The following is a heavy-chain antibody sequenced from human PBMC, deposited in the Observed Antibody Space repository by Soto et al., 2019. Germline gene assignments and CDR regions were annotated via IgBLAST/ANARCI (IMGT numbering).Heavy chain of an antibody. J-gene: IGHJ4*02. D-gene: IGHD5-18*01. V-gene: IGHV1-18*01. CDR3: AESAPDTAMVY. Sequence: VASVKVSCKASGYTFTSYGISWVRQAPGQGLEWMGWISAYNGNTNYAQKLQDRVTMTTDTSTSTAYMELRSLRSDDTAVYYCAESAPDTAMVYWGQGTLVTVSS. CDR1: GYTFTSYG. CDR2: ISAYNGNT.